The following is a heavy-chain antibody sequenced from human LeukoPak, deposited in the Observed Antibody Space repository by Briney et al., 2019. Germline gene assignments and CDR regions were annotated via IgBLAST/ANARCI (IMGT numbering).Heavy chain of an antibody. D-gene: IGHD3-9*01. CDR1: GFTFSSYA. CDR3: VKGFYDILTAYWGGGDY. Sequence: GGPLRLSCSASGFTFSSYAMRWVRQAPGKGLQYVSAISSNGGSTYYADSVKGRFTISRDNSKNTLYLQMSSLRADDTAVYYCVKGFYDILTAYWGGGDYWGQGALVTVSS. V-gene: IGHV3-64D*06. J-gene: IGHJ4*02. CDR2: ISSNGGST.